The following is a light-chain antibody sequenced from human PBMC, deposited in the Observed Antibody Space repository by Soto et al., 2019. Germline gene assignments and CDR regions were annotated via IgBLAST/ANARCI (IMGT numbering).Light chain of an antibody. Sequence: DIVLTQYPGTLSFSPGERATLSCRASQSINNYYLAWYQQTPGQAPRLLIYVTSNRATGIADRFSGSGSGTDFTLAIARVEPEEFAVYYCHQFGSSPGTFGQGTKLEIK. V-gene: IGKV3-20*01. CDR3: HQFGSSPGT. CDR1: QSINNYY. CDR2: VTS. J-gene: IGKJ2*01.